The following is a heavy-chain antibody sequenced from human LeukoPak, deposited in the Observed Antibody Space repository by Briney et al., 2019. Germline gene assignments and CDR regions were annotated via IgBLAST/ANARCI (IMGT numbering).Heavy chain of an antibody. CDR2: INHSGST. D-gene: IGHD1-26*01. Sequence: SETLSLTCAVYGGSFSGYYWSWIRQPPGKGLEWIGEINHSGSTNYNPSLKSRVTISVDTSKNQFSLKLGSVTAADTAVYYCASGLVEAYFDYWGQGTLVTVSS. J-gene: IGHJ4*02. V-gene: IGHV4-34*01. CDR1: GGSFSGYY. CDR3: ASGLVEAYFDY.